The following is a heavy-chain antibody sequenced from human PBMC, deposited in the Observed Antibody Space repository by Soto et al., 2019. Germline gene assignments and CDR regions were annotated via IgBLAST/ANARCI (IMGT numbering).Heavy chain of an antibody. CDR1: GYTLTELS. D-gene: IGHD4-17*01. CDR2: FDPEDGET. J-gene: IGHJ1*01. CDR3: ATTPNGDQYYQH. Sequence: QVQLVQSGAEVKKPGASVKVSCKVSGYTLTELSMHWVRQAPGKGHEWMGGFDPEDGETIYAQKFQGRVTMTEDTSTDPAYMELSSLRSEDTAVYYCATTPNGDQYYQHWGQGTLVTVSS. V-gene: IGHV1-24*01.